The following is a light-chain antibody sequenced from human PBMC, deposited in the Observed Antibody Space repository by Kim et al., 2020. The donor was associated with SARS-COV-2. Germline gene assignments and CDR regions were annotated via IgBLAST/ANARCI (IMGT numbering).Light chain of an antibody. CDR2: GAS. CDR1: QGVDSK. CDR3: QQFNDWPRT. V-gene: IGKV3-15*01. Sequence: VSRGERATLSCRARQGVDSKLDWYQQKPGQAPRLIMYGASRRATGIPARCSGSGSGTEFTLTISSLQSEDFAVYYCQQFNDWPRTFGQGTKVDIK. J-gene: IGKJ1*01.